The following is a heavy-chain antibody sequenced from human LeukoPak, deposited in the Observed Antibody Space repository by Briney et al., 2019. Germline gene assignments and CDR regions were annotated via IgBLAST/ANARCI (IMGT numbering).Heavy chain of an antibody. V-gene: IGHV3-21*06. CDR1: GFTFSSYS. J-gene: IGHJ4*02. CDR3: AREGGWNLPTLVY. CDR2: ISDSSSYI. D-gene: IGHD2-15*01. Sequence: GGSLRLSCAASGFTFSSYSMNWVRHAPGKGLEWVSSISDSSSYIYYADSVKGRFTISRDNAKNSLYLHMNSLRAEDTAVYYCAREGGWNLPTLVYWGQGTLVTVSS.